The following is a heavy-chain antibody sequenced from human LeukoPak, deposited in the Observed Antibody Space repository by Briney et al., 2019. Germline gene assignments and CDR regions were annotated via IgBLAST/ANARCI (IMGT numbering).Heavy chain of an antibody. Sequence: GGSLRLSCAASGFTFSSYAMHWVRQAPGKGLEWVAVISYDGSNKYYADSVKGRFTISRDNSKNTLYLQMNSLRAEDTAVYYCAKQGQKDFWSGYSAFDIWGQGTMVTVSS. CDR1: GFTFSSYA. V-gene: IGHV3-30*18. D-gene: IGHD3-3*01. J-gene: IGHJ3*02. CDR2: ISYDGSNK. CDR3: AKQGQKDFWSGYSAFDI.